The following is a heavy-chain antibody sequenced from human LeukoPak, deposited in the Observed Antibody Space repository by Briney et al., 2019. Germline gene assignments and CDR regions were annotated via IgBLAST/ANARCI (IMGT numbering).Heavy chain of an antibody. V-gene: IGHV3-30-3*01. CDR3: ARDAGWGPPIQYYFDY. CDR1: GFTFSSYA. D-gene: IGHD3-16*01. J-gene: IGHJ4*02. CDR2: ISYDGSNK. Sequence: GGSLRLSCAASGFTFSSYAMHWVRQAPGKGLEWVAVISYDGSNKYYADSVKGRFTISRDNSKNTLYLQMNSLRAEDTAVYYCARDAGWGPPIQYYFDYWGQGTLVTVSS.